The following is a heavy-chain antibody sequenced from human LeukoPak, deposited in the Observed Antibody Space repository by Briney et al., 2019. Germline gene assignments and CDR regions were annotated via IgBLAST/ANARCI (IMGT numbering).Heavy chain of an antibody. Sequence: PSETLSLTCSVSGGSISSSSYYWDWIRQPPGKGLEWIGSIYYSGSTYYNPSLKSRVTISVDTSKNQFSLKLSSVTAADPAVYYCARELVHCSGGSCYWFRPDTNYYYYYYMDVWGKGTTVTVSS. CDR1: GGSISSSSYY. J-gene: IGHJ6*03. CDR2: IYYSGST. CDR3: ARELVHCSGGSCYWFRPDTNYYYYYYMDV. D-gene: IGHD2-15*01. V-gene: IGHV4-39*07.